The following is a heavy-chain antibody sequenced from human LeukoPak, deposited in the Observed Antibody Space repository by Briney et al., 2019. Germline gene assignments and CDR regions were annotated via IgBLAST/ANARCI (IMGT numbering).Heavy chain of an antibody. J-gene: IGHJ4*02. CDR1: GGSISSGGYY. CDR3: ARDFDSSGYYDY. D-gene: IGHD3-22*01. CDR2: IYYSGST. V-gene: IGHV4-31*03. Sequence: PSQTLSLTCTVSGGSISSGGYYWSWIRQHPGKGLEWIGYIYYSGSTDYNPSLKSRVTISVDTSKNQFSLKLSSVTAADTAVYYCARDFDSSGYYDYWGQGTLVTVSS.